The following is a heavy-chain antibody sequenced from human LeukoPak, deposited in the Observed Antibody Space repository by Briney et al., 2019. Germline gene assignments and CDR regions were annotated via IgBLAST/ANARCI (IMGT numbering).Heavy chain of an antibody. CDR2: IYYTGKN. D-gene: IGHD6-19*01. CDR1: GGSINSHY. CDR3: VRRDTGWNYFDY. V-gene: IGHV4-59*08. J-gene: IGHJ4*02. Sequence: SETLSLTCAVSGGSINSHYWGWIRQPPGKGLQWIGDIYYTGKNKYNPSLKSRVTISLDTSKDHLSLNLTSVLAADTAIYYCVRRDTGWNYFDYWGQGILVTVSS.